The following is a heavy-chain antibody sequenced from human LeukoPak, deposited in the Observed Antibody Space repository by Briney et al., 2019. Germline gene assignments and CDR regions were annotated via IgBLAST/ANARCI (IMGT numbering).Heavy chain of an antibody. CDR2: ISPSGGST. J-gene: IGHJ6*02. V-gene: IGHV1-46*01. CDR3: ARGAGVVPALYYYYYGMDV. Sequence: GASVKVSCKASGYTFTSYYMHWVRQAPGQGLEWMGIISPSGGSTSYAQKFQGRVTMTRDTSTSTVYMELSSLRSEDTAVYYCARGAGVVPALYYYYYGMDVWGQGTTVTVSS. D-gene: IGHD2-2*01. CDR1: GYTFTSYY.